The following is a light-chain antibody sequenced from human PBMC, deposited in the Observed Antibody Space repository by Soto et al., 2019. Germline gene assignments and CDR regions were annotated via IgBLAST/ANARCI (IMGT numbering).Light chain of an antibody. CDR3: QPYNNWPLT. J-gene: IGKJ4*01. CDR2: GTS. CDR1: QGIGHT. V-gene: IGKV3-15*01. Sequence: EVVMTPSPATLSVSPGEGVTLSCRASQGIGHTLAWSQHKPGQTPRLLIYGTSTRATGVPASFSGSMSGPEFTLTLHSLQSGVCAIYYRQPYNNWPLTFGGGT.